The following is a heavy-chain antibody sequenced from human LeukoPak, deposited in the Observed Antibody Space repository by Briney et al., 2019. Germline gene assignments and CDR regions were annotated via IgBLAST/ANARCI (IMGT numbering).Heavy chain of an antibody. CDR3: ARTTDYYGSGSYYYYYMDV. V-gene: IGHV1-69*06. CDR1: GGTFSSYA. CDR2: IIPIFGTA. D-gene: IGHD3-10*01. J-gene: IGHJ6*03. Sequence: GASVKVSCKASGGTFSSYAISWVRQAPGQGLEWMGGIIPIFGTANYAQKFQGRVTITADKSTSTAYMELSSLRSEDPAVYYCARTTDYYGSGSYYYYYMDVWGKGTTVTVSS.